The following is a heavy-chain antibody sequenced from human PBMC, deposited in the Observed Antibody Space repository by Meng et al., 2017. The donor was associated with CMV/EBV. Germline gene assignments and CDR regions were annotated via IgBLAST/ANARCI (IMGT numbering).Heavy chain of an antibody. CDR2: ISSSSSYI. Sequence: GESLKISCAASGFTFSSYSMNWVRQAPGKGLEWVSSISSSSSYIYYADSVKGRFTISRDNAKNSLYLQMNSLRAEDTAVYYCARDLLYYDFWSDYRDYYYYYGMDVWGQGTTVTVSS. V-gene: IGHV3-21*01. CDR3: ARDLLYYDFWSDYRDYYYYYGMDV. D-gene: IGHD3-3*01. CDR1: GFTFSSYS. J-gene: IGHJ6*02.